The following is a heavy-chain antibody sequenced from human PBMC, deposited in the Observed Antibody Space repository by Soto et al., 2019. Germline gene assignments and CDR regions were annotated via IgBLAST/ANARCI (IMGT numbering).Heavy chain of an antibody. Sequence: EVQLLDSGGGLVQPGGSLRLSCAASGFTFSTYAMSWVRQAPGKGLEWVSTISDSGGSTYYADSVKGRFTISRDNSKNTLDLQMNSLRAEDTAVYYCAKRPLKFSRSYVDYWGPGDLVTVS. D-gene: IGHD2-2*01. V-gene: IGHV3-23*01. CDR1: GFTFSTYA. J-gene: IGHJ4*02. CDR2: ISDSGGST. CDR3: AKRPLKFSRSYVDY.